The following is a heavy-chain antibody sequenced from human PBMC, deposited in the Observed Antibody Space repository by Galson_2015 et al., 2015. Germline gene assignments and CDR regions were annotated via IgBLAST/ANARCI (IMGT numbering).Heavy chain of an antibody. D-gene: IGHD3-10*01. Sequence: SLRLSCAASGFTFSSYAMSWVRQAPGKGLEWVSAISGSGGSTYYADSVKGRFTISRDNSKNTLYLQMNSLRAEDTAVYYCAKVDRFGELLLVHYYGMDVWGQGTTVTVSS. V-gene: IGHV3-23*01. CDR3: AKVDRFGELLLVHYYGMDV. CDR1: GFTFSSYA. CDR2: ISGSGGST. J-gene: IGHJ6*02.